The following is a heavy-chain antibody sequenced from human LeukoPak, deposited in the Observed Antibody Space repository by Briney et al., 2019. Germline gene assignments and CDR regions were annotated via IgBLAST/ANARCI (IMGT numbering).Heavy chain of an antibody. CDR2: FVPEDDET. J-gene: IGHJ4*02. CDR3: ATIAPGDLFDS. D-gene: IGHD7-27*01. Sequence: ASVKVSCEVSGSTLTEFSIHWVRQAPGKGLEWMGGFVPEDDETIYAQSSQGRVTMTEDTSTDTAYMELSSLRSEDTAMYYCATIAPGDLFDSWGQGTLVTVSS. CDR1: GSTLTEFS. V-gene: IGHV1-24*01.